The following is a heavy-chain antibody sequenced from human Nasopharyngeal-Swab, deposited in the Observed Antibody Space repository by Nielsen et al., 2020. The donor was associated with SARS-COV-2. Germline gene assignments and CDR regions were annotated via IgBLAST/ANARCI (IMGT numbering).Heavy chain of an antibody. Sequence: SETLSLTCTVSGASISTSSYYWGWICQPPGKGLEWIGSIYYSGSTYYNPSLKSRVTISVDTSKNRFSLKLSSVTAADTAVYYCARRGRIAVAGFFDYWGQGTLVTVSS. J-gene: IGHJ4*02. CDR2: IYYSGST. D-gene: IGHD6-19*01. CDR3: ARRGRIAVAGFFDY. CDR1: GASISTSSYY. V-gene: IGHV4-39*01.